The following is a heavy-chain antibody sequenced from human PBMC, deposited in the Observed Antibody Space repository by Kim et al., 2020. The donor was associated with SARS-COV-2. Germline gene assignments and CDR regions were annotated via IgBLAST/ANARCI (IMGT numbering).Heavy chain of an antibody. J-gene: IGHJ4*02. D-gene: IGHD4-17*01. Sequence: SETLSLTCTVSGGSISSGGYYWSWIRQHPGKGLEWIGYIYYSGSTYYNPSLKSRVTISVDTSKNQFSLKLSSVTAADTAVYYCAREDWTTVTTGGFDYWGQGTLVTVSS. CDR1: GGSISSGGYY. CDR2: IYYSGST. CDR3: AREDWTTVTTGGFDY. V-gene: IGHV4-31*03.